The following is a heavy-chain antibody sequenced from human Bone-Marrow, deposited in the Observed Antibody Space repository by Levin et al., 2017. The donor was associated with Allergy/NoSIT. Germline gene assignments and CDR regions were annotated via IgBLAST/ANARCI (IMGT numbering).Heavy chain of an antibody. CDR3: ARVYGYNLIVVDY. CDR2: IYFNGST. CDR1: GRSVSSGSCY. D-gene: IGHD5-24*01. J-gene: IGHJ4*02. Sequence: SETLSLTCTVSGRSVSSGSCYWSWIRQSPGKGLEWIGYIYFNGSTNYNPSLKSRVTIEADTSKNQFSLKLSSVTAADTAVYYCARVYGYNLIVVDYWGRGTQVTVSS. V-gene: IGHV4-61*01.